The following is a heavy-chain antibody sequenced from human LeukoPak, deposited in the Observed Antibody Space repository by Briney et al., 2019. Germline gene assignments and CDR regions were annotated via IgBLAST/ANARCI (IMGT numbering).Heavy chain of an antibody. D-gene: IGHD3-22*01. CDR2: IRYDGSNK. Sequence: GGSLRLSCAASGFTFSSYGMQWVRQAPGKGLEWVAFIRYDGSNKYYADSVKGRFTISRDNSKNTLYLQMNSLRAEDTAVYYCARVLNYYDSSGGFDYWGQGTLVTVSS. CDR1: GFTFSSYG. CDR3: ARVLNYYDSSGGFDY. V-gene: IGHV3-30*02. J-gene: IGHJ4*02.